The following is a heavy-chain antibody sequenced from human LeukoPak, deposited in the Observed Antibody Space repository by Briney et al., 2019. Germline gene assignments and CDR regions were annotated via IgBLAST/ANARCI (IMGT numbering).Heavy chain of an antibody. CDR3: ARDGNDGFDY. D-gene: IGHD1-14*01. V-gene: IGHV3-7*03. J-gene: IGHJ4*02. Sequence: GGSLRLSCAASGFTFSSYGMHWVRQAPGKGLEWVANINQDESEKYYVGSVKGRFTISRDNAKNSLYLQMDSLRAEDTAVYYCARDGNDGFDYWGQGTLVTVSS. CDR1: GFTFSSYG. CDR2: INQDESEK.